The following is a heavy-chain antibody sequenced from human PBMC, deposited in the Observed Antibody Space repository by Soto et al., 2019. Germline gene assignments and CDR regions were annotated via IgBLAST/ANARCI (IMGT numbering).Heavy chain of an antibody. CDR1: GGSISSSSYY. D-gene: IGHD6-13*01. Sequence: QLQLQESGPGLVKPSETLSLTCTVSGGSISSSSYYWGWIRQPPGKGLEWIGSIYYSGSTYYNPSPKSRVTISVDTSKSQFSLKLSSVTAADTAVYYCSRRVAMSSVVSAGPFFFDYWGQGTLVAVSS. CDR2: IYYSGST. CDR3: SRRVAMSSVVSAGPFFFDY. V-gene: IGHV4-39*01. J-gene: IGHJ4*02.